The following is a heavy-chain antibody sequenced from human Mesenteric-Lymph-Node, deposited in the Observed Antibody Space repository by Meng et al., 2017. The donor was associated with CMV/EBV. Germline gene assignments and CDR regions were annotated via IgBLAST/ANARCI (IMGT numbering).Heavy chain of an antibody. CDR1: GYSISSGYY. CDR3: ASAISYCSSTDCYVGGYFDN. Sequence: SETLSLTCTVSGYSISSGYYWGWIRQPPGKGLEWIGTIYHSGSTYYNPSLKSRVTISVDTSKNQFSLKLSSVTAADTAVYYCASAISYCSSTDCYVGGYFDNWGQGTLVTVSS. CDR2: IYHSGST. D-gene: IGHD2-2*01. J-gene: IGHJ4*02. V-gene: IGHV4-38-2*02.